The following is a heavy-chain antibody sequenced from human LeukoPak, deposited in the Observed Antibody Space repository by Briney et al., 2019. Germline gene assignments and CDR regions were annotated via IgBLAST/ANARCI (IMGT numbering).Heavy chain of an antibody. CDR1: GGSISSYY. CDR2: IYYSGST. J-gene: IGHJ5*02. Sequence: KPSETLSLTCTVSGGSISSYYWSWIRQPPGKGLEWIGYIYYSGSTNYNPSLKSRVTISVDTSKNQFSLKLSSVTAADTAVYYCARAGYSSGSFDPLGQGTLVTVSS. V-gene: IGHV4-59*01. CDR3: ARAGYSSGSFDP. D-gene: IGHD6-19*01.